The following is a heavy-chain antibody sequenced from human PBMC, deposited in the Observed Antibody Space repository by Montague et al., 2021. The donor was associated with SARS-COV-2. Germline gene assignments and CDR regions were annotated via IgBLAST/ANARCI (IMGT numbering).Heavy chain of an antibody. J-gene: IGHJ4*02. CDR2: IYYSGST. CDR3: ARLGLRYFDWLLLGEGYFDY. Sequence: SETLSLTCAVAGGSISSGTWWSWIRQPPGKGLAWIGYIYYSGSTNYNLSLKSRVTISVDTSKNQFSLKLSSVTAADTAVYYCARLGLRYFDWLLLGEGYFDYWGQGTLVTVSS. D-gene: IGHD3-9*01. CDR1: GGSISSGTW. V-gene: IGHV4-61*01.